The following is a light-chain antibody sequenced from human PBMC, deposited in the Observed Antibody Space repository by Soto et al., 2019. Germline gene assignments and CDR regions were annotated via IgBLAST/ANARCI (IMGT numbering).Light chain of an antibody. CDR1: QSISSS. V-gene: IGKV1-5*03. J-gene: IGKJ1*01. CDR2: KAS. CDR3: QQYRVYWS. Sequence: DIQMTQSPSTLSASVGDRVTVTCRASQSISSSLAWYQQKPGQAPKPLIYKASTLESGVPSRFSGSGPGTEFTLTISSLQPEDFATYYCQQYRVYWSFGQGTKLEVK.